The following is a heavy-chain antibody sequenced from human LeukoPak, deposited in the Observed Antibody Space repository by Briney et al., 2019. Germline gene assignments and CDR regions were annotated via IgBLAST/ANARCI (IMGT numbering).Heavy chain of an antibody. D-gene: IGHD2-2*01. V-gene: IGHV4-59*02. CDR2: IFYRQTT. J-gene: IGHJ4*02. Sequence: TSETLSLTCTVSGDSVTSHYWSWLRQPPGKGLELIGHIFYRQTTTYNPSSVNGRVTISIDASRNQFSLVLTSVTTADAAVYYCARFSSGCDETSCYLTYWGQGILVSVSS. CDR3: ARFSSGCDETSCYLTY. CDR1: GDSVTSHY.